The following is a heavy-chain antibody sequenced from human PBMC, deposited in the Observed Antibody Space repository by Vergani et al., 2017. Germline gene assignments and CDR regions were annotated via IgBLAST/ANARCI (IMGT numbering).Heavy chain of an antibody. V-gene: IGHV3-30*18. D-gene: IGHD4-17*01. CDR2: ISYDGSNK. CDR1: GFTFSSYG. Sequence: QVQLVESGGGVVQPGGSLRLSCAASGFTFSSYGMHWVRQAPGKGLEWVAVISYDGSNKYYADSVESRFTISRDNSKNTLYLQMNSLRAEDTAVYYCAKVLHLSTVTTGEFDYWGQGTLVTVSS. J-gene: IGHJ4*02. CDR3: AKVLHLSTVTTGEFDY.